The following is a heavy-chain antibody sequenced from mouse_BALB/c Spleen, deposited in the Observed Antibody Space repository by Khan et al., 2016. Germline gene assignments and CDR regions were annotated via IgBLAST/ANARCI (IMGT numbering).Heavy chain of an antibody. D-gene: IGHD1-1*01. J-gene: IGHJ2*01. CDR3: ARYYYGGSYFDY. CDR1: GYSITSDYA. V-gene: IGHV3-2*02. Sequence: QLEESGPGLVKPSQSLSLTCTVTGYSITSDYAWNWIRQFPGNKLEWMGYISYSGSTSYNPSLKSRNSITRDTSKNQFFLQLNSVTTEDTATYYCARYYYGGSYFDYWGQGTTLTVSS. CDR2: ISYSGST.